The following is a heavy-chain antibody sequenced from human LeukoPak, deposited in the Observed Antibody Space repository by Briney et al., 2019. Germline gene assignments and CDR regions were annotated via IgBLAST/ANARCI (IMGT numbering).Heavy chain of an antibody. CDR2: IYYSGST. V-gene: IGHV4-39*07. CDR1: GGSISSSSYY. CDR3: ARDQYSSPFDY. J-gene: IGHJ4*02. Sequence: SETLSLTCTVSGGSISSSSYYWGWIRQPPGKGLEWIGSIYYSGSTYYNPSLKSRVTMSVDTSKNQFSLKLSSVTAADTAVYYCARDQYSSPFDYWGQGTLVTVSS. D-gene: IGHD6-6*01.